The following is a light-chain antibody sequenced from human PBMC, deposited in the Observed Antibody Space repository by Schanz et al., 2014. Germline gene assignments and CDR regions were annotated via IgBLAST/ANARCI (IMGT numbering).Light chain of an antibody. CDR2: GAS. CDR3: QQYDNWWT. J-gene: IGKJ1*01. CDR1: QSVSGN. V-gene: IGKV3-15*01. Sequence: EIVMTQSPATLSVSPGERATLSCRASQSVSGNLAWYQKKPGQAPRLLIYGASTRAIGIPARFSGSGSGTEFTLTISSLQSEDFVVYYCQQYDNWWTFGPGTKVEIK.